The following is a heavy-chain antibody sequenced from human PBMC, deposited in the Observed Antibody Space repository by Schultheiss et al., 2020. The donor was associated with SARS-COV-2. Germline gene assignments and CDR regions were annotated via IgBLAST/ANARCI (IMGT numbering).Heavy chain of an antibody. CDR2: ISSSGSTI. CDR3: AGGYSGYVPTPFDY. D-gene: IGHD5-12*01. Sequence: GESLKISCAASGFTFSSYWMHWVRQAPGKGLEWVSYISSSGSTIYYADSVKGRFTISRDNAKNSLYLQMNSLRAEDTAVYYCAGGYSGYVPTPFDYWGQGTLVTVSS. J-gene: IGHJ4*02. V-gene: IGHV3-48*04. CDR1: GFTFSSYW.